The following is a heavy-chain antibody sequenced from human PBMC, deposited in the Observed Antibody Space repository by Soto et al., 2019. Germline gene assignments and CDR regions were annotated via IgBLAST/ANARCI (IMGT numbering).Heavy chain of an antibody. CDR3: ARFVRHQLPTIDF. Sequence: QVQLVQSGAEVKEPGASVRVSCKASGYTFTSYDINWVRRATGQGLEWMGWMNPESRNTGYAQKFQGRVTMTRDTSISTAYMELTSLRSEDTAVYYCARFVRHQLPTIDFWGQGTLVTVSS. D-gene: IGHD2-2*01. CDR2: MNPESRNT. V-gene: IGHV1-8*01. J-gene: IGHJ4*02. CDR1: GYTFTSYD.